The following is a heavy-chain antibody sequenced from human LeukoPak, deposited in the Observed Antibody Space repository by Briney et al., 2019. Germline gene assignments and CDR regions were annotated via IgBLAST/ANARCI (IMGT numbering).Heavy chain of an antibody. CDR1: GFMFRSYS. CDR3: ARDRGEDYYGSGNYLRAFDI. V-gene: IGHV3-21*01. D-gene: IGHD3-10*01. CDR2: ISSSSSYI. Sequence: GGSLRLSCAASGFMFRSYSMNWIRQAPGKGLEWVSSISSSSSYIFYADSVKGRFTISRDNAKKSLSLQMNSLRAEDTAVYYCARDRGEDYYGSGNYLRAFDIWGQGTMVTVSS. J-gene: IGHJ3*02.